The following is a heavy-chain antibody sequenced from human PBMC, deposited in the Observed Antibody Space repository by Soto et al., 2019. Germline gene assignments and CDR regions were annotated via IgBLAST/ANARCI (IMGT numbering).Heavy chain of an antibody. CDR3: ARDLYRGSIAALY. CDR1: GGSISSSNW. V-gene: IGHV4-4*02. CDR2: IYHSGST. Sequence: SETLSLTCAVSGGSISSSNWWSWVRQPPEKGLEWIGEIYHSGSTNYNPSLKSRVTISVDKSKNQFSLKPSSVTAADTAVYYCARDLYRGSIAALYWGQGTLVTVSS. J-gene: IGHJ4*02. D-gene: IGHD6-6*01.